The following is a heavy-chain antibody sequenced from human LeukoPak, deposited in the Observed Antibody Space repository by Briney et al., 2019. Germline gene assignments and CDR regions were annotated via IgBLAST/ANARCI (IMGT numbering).Heavy chain of an antibody. Sequence: ASVKVSCKASGYTFTDYYMHWVRQAPGQGFEWMGWINPNDGDTNYAQKFQGRVTMTRDASISTAHMEVSRLRSDDTAVYYCARANFPYCSSSTCLFDYWGQGTLVTVSS. CDR1: GYTFTDYY. CDR3: ARANFPYCSSSTCLFDY. J-gene: IGHJ4*02. D-gene: IGHD2-2*01. CDR2: INPNDGDT. V-gene: IGHV1-2*02.